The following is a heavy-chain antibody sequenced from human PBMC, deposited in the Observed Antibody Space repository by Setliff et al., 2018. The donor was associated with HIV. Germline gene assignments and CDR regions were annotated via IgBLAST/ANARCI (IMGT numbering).Heavy chain of an antibody. CDR1: GGSISSYY. V-gene: IGHV4-59*12. CDR3: ARDRMPMASWVPDK. Sequence: SETLSLTCTVSGGSISSYYWSWIRQPPGKGLEWIGYIYYSGSTNYNPSLKSRVTISVDTSKNQFSLKLSSVTAADTAVYYCARDRMPMASWVPDKWGQGTLVTVSS. D-gene: IGHD2-2*01. J-gene: IGHJ4*02. CDR2: IYYSGST.